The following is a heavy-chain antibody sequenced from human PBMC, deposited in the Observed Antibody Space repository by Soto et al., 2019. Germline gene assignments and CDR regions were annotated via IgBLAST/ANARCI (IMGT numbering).Heavy chain of an antibody. CDR1: GFTFSSYW. CDR2: IKQDGSEK. J-gene: IGHJ6*02. V-gene: IGHV3-7*01. CDR3: ASASSYYYYYGMDV. Sequence: GGSLRLSCAASGFTFSSYWMSWVRQAPGKGLEWVANIKQDGSEKYYVDSVKGRFTISRDNAKNSLYLQMNSLRAEDTAVYYCASASSYYYYYGMDVWGQGTTVTVSS. D-gene: IGHD2-2*01.